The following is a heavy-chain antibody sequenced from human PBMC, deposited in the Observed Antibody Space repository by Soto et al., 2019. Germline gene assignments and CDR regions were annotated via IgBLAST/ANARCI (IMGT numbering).Heavy chain of an antibody. CDR3: ARQDSSSSGYYYYGMDV. Sequence: GESLNISCNGSGYSFTSYWICWVRQMPWKGLEWMGIIYPGDSDTRYSPSFQGQVTISADKSISTAYLQWSSLKASDTAMYYCARQDSSSSGYYYYGMDVWGQGTTVTVSS. V-gene: IGHV5-51*01. CDR1: GYSFTSYW. CDR2: IYPGDSDT. D-gene: IGHD6-6*01. J-gene: IGHJ6*02.